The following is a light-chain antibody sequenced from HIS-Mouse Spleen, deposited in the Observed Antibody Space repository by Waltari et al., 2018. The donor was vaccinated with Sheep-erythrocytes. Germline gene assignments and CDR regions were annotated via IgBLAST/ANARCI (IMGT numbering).Light chain of an antibody. Sequence: QSALTQPLSVSGSPGQSVTISCTGTSSDVVGYNSVSWYQQHPGKAPKLMIYDVSKRPSGVPDRFSGSKSGNTASLTISGLQAEDEADYYCCSYAGSSTPWVFGGGTKLTVL. J-gene: IGLJ3*02. CDR2: DVS. CDR3: CSYAGSSTPWV. CDR1: SSDVVGYNS. V-gene: IGLV2-11*01.